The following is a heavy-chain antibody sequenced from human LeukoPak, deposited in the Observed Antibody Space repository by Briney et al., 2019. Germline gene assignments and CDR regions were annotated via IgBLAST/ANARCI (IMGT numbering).Heavy chain of an antibody. CDR3: ARDPTNTSGYYAYFDY. Sequence: GASVTVSCKASGYTFRNYGITWVRQAPGQGLEWMGWISAYNGDTHYAQTLQGRVTITTDTSTSTAYMELRSLRSDDTAVYYCARDPTNTSGYYAYFDYWGQGTLVTVSS. D-gene: IGHD5-12*01. J-gene: IGHJ4*02. V-gene: IGHV1-18*01. CDR2: ISAYNGDT. CDR1: GYTFRNYG.